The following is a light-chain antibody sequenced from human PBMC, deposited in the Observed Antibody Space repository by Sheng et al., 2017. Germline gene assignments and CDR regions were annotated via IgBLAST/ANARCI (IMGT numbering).Light chain of an antibody. CDR1: QSVSTY. V-gene: IGKV3-15*01. CDR3: QQYYNTPLT. Sequence: EIVMTQSPGTLSVSPGERATLSCRASQSVSTYLAWYQQKPGQAPRLLIYGASTRATGIPARFSGSGSGTDFTLTISSLQSEDFAVYYCQQYYNTPLTFGGGTKVEIK. CDR2: GAS. J-gene: IGKJ4*01.